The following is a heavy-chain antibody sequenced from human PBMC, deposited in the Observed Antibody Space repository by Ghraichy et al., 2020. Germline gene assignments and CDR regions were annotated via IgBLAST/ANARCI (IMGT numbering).Heavy chain of an antibody. CDR3: ARGGIPGSGGYSSWFDP. V-gene: IGHV4-34*01. Sequence: SETLSLTCAVYGGSFSGYYWSWIRQPPGKGLEWIGEINHSGSTNYNPSLKSRVTISVETSKNQFSLKLSSVTAADTAVYYCARGGIPGSGGYSSWFDPWGQGTLVTVSS. CDR2: INHSGST. J-gene: IGHJ5*02. D-gene: IGHD3-10*01. CDR1: GGSFSGYY.